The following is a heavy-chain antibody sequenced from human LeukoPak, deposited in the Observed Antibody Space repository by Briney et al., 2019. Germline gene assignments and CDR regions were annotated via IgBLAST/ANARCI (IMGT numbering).Heavy chain of an antibody. J-gene: IGHJ4*01. CDR3: AKDGPTVTIFGHFDY. V-gene: IGHV3-21*01. CDR2: ISSSSSYI. Sequence: GGSLRLSCAASGFTFSSYSMNWVRQAPGKGLEWVSSISSSSSYIYYADSVKGRFTISRDNAKNSLYLQMNCLSAEDTAVYYCAKDGPTVTIFGHFDYWGHGTLVTVSS. D-gene: IGHD4-17*01. CDR1: GFTFSSYS.